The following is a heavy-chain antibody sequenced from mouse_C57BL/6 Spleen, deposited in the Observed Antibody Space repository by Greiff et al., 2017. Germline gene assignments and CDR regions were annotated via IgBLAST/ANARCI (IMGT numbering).Heavy chain of an antibody. CDR1: GYTFTSYW. V-gene: IGHV1-50*01. Sequence: VQLQQPGAELMKPGASVKLSCKASGYTFTSYWMQWVKQGPGQGLEWIGEIDTSDSSTNYNQKFKGKATLTVDTTSRSAYMKRRSLTSAASSVYYSGSREGGFAYWGQGTLVTVSA. J-gene: IGHJ3*01. CDR2: IDTSDSST. CDR3: GSREGGFAY.